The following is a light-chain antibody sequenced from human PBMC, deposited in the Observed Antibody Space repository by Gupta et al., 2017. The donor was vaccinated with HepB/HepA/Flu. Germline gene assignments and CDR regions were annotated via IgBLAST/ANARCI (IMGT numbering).Light chain of an antibody. J-gene: IGKJ4*01. CDR3: QQYNNWFT. CDR2: GAS. CDR1: QRISSN. Sequence: EIVMTQSPDTLSVSPGERATRSCRDSQRISSNLAWYQKKPGQAPRLIMYGASTRATGIPARFSGSGYGKEFTLTSSRRQYEDFAVYYGQQYNNWFTFGGGTKVDIK. V-gene: IGKV3-15*01.